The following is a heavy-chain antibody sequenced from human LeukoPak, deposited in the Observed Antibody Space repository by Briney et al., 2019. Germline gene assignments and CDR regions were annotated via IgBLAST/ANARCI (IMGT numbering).Heavy chain of an antibody. CDR1: GGSFSSSSYY. J-gene: IGHJ4*02. Sequence: SETLSLTCTVSGGSFSSSSYYWGWIRQPQGKGLEWIGSIYYSGSTYYNPSLKSRVTISVDTSKNQFSLKLSSVTAADTAVYYCASSSGWYYFDCWGQGTLVTVSS. V-gene: IGHV4-39*07. CDR2: IYYSGST. CDR3: ASSSGWYYFDC. D-gene: IGHD6-19*01.